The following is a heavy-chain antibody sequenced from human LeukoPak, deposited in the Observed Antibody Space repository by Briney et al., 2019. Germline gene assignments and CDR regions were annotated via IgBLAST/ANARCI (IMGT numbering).Heavy chain of an antibody. Sequence: SETLSLTCTVSGGSISSSSYYWGWIRQPPGKGLEWIGSIYYSGSTYYNPSLKSRVTISVDTSKNQFSLKLSSVTAADTAVYYCARKSVAGHWYFDLWGRGTLVTVSS. J-gene: IGHJ2*01. CDR1: GGSISSSSYY. CDR3: ARKSVAGHWYFDL. V-gene: IGHV4-39*07. D-gene: IGHD6-19*01. CDR2: IYYSGST.